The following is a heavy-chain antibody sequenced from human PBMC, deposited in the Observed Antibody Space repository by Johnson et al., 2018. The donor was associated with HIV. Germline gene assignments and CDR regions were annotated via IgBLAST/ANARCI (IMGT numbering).Heavy chain of an antibody. CDR2: IYSGGST. J-gene: IGHJ3*02. CDR3: AREREGYGLAFDI. CDR1: GFAVSTNY. Sequence: VQLVESGGALVQPGGSMRLSCAASGFAVSTNYMSWVRQAPGKGLEWVSVIYSGGSTYYADSVKGRFTISSDNSKNTPYLQMNSLRAEDTAVYYCAREREGYGLAFDIWGQGTMVTVSS. V-gene: IGHV3-66*01. D-gene: IGHD5-18*01.